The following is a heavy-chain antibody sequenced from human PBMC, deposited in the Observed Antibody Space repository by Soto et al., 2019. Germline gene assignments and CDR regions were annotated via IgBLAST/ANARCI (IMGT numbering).Heavy chain of an antibody. J-gene: IGHJ6*02. CDR2: IYYTGST. Sequence: SETLSLTCTVSGGSVSSESHYWSWIRQTQGKGLEWIGYIYYTGSTNYNPSLKGRVTMSVDTSRDQVSLRLRSVTRADTAVYYCARRIRPGTRGYMDVWGQGTTVTVSS. CDR1: GGSVSSESHY. D-gene: IGHD3-10*01. V-gene: IGHV4-61*01. CDR3: ARRIRPGTRGYMDV.